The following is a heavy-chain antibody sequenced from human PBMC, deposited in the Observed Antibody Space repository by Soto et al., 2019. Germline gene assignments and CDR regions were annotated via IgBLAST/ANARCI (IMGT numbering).Heavy chain of an antibody. CDR3: ARTRNGGVADSFDS. CDR2: ISRDGSYI. V-gene: IGHV3-30*04. Sequence: PGGSLRLSCAASGFTFSRHAIHWVRLTPGRDLEWVLAISRDGSYIYYTDSVKGRFTVSRDNSKNTVFVQMNRLIPDDTALYFCARTRNGGVADSFDSWGQGTRVTVSS. CDR1: GFTFSRHA. D-gene: IGHD3-3*01. J-gene: IGHJ5*01.